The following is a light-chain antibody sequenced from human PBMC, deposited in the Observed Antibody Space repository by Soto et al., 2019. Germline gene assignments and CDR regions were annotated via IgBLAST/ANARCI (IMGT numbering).Light chain of an antibody. CDR3: SSFTGSSTLAYV. J-gene: IGLJ1*01. V-gene: IGLV2-14*01. Sequence: QSALTQPASVSGSPGQSITIFCTGISSDVGGYNYVSWYQQHPDKAPKLMIYEVSNRPSGVSGRFSGSKSGNTASLTISGLQAEDEADYYCSSFTGSSTLAYVFGTGTKVTVL. CDR2: EVS. CDR1: SSDVGGYNY.